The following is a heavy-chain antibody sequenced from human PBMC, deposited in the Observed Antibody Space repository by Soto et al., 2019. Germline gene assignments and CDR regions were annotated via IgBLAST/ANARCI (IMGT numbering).Heavy chain of an antibody. Sequence: ASVKVSCKMSGYMFSDFALHWVRQAPGQRLEWMGWINPGNGDTKYSQKFQGRLTLSLDTSASTAYLDLSSLGSEDTAVYFCARDRWILTSLMDVWGQGTTVTVSS. V-gene: IGHV1-3*01. CDR2: INPGNGDT. D-gene: IGHD5-18*01. J-gene: IGHJ6*02. CDR3: ARDRWILTSLMDV. CDR1: GYMFSDFA.